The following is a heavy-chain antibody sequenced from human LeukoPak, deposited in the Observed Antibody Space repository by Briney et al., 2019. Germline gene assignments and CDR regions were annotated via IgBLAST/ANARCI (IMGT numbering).Heavy chain of an antibody. V-gene: IGHV1-8*01. CDR3: ARAPGRYFDWLVGGNNWFDP. Sequence: ASVKVSCKASGYTFTSYDINWVRQATGQGLEWMGWMNPNSGNTGYAQKFQGRVTMTRNTSISTAYMELSSLRSEDTAVYYCARAPGRYFDWLVGGNNWFDPWGQGTLVTVSS. J-gene: IGHJ5*02. CDR2: MNPNSGNT. D-gene: IGHD3-9*01. CDR1: GYTFTSYD.